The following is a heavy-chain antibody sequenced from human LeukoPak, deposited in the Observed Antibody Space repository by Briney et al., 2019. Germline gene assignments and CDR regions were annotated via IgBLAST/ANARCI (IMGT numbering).Heavy chain of an antibody. Sequence: GGSLRLSCAASGGSTFRRYDLNWVRQAPGKGLEWVSLMSSGGTTYYAESVRGRFTISRDISKNTLYLQVNSLRTEDTAVYYCAKAIEMATISDWYFDLWGRGTLVTVSS. J-gene: IGHJ2*01. CDR3: AKAIEMATISDWYFDL. CDR1: GGSTFRRYD. D-gene: IGHD5-24*01. CDR2: MSSGGTT. V-gene: IGHV3-23*01.